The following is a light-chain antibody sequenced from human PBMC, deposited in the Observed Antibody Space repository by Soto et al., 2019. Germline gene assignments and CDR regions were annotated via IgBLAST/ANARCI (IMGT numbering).Light chain of an antibody. V-gene: IGKV3-20*01. CDR2: GAS. CDR3: QKYGNSPPWT. Sequence: EIVLTQSPGTLSLSPGERATLSCRASQSVSSNYLAWYQQKPGQAPRLLIYGASSRATGIPDRFSGSGSGKDFTLTISRLETEDFAVFYCQKYGNSPPWTFGQGTKVEIK. CDR1: QSVSSNY. J-gene: IGKJ1*01.